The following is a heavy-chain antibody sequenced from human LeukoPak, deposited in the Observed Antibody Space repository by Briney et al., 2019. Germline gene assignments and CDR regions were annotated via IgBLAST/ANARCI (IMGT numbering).Heavy chain of an antibody. V-gene: IGHV3-23*01. CDR1: GFTFSSYA. CDR3: VRGWQQLGS. Sequence: GGSLRLSCAASGFTFSSYAMSWIRQAPGKGLEWVSAISGGGGSIYYADSVKGRFSISRDNSKNTLYLQMNSLTAEDTAVYYCVRGWQQLGSWGRGTLVTVSS. D-gene: IGHD1-1*01. J-gene: IGHJ5*02. CDR2: ISGGGGSI.